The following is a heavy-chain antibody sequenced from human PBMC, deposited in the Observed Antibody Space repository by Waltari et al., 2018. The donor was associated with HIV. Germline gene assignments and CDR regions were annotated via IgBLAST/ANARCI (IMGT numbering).Heavy chain of an antibody. CDR2: ISRSGDYI. CDR3: ARELEGTVGNYFDP. V-gene: IGHV3-21*02. J-gene: IGHJ5*02. CDR1: GFAFSGDT. D-gene: IGHD1-7*01. Sequence: EVQLVESGGGLVKPGGSLILSGAASGFAFSGDTMNWYGQTPGKGLEVISLISRSGDYIYYADSVKGRFTISRDNAKNSLYLQMNSLRAEDTGVYYCARELEGTVGNYFDPWGQGTLVTVSS.